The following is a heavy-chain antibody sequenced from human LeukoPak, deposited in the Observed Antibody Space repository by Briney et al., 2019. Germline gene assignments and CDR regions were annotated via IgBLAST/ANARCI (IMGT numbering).Heavy chain of an antibody. CDR2: INPNSGGT. D-gene: IGHD1-26*01. CDR1: EYTFTYYY. Sequence: ASVKVSCKASEYTFTYYYMHWVRQAPGQGLEWMGWINPNSGGTNYAQKFQGRVTMTRDTSISTAYMELSRLRSGDTAVYYCAKLARWELTNYWYFDLWGRGTLVTVSS. J-gene: IGHJ2*01. V-gene: IGHV1-2*02. CDR3: AKLARWELTNYWYFDL.